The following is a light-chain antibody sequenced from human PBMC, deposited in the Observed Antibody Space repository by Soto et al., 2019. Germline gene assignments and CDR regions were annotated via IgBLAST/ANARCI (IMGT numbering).Light chain of an antibody. V-gene: IGKV3-20*01. CDR3: QQYDSSPRT. Sequence: EIVLTQSPATLSLSPGERATLFCRASQSVSTRSLAWYQQKPGQAPRLLISGASSRAADIPDRFSGSGSGTDFTLTINRLEPEDFAVYYCQQYDSSPRTFGQGTKVDIK. CDR2: GAS. J-gene: IGKJ1*01. CDR1: QSVSTRS.